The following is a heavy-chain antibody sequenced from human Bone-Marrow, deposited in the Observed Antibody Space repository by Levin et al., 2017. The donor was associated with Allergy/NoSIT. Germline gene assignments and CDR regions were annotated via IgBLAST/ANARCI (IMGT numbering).Heavy chain of an antibody. V-gene: IGHV3-11*01. Sequence: PGGSLRLSCTTSGFSFSNYFMSWVRQTPGMGLEAVSYIGRTGNTKYYADSVKGRFTISRDNDKSSLHLQMDSLTVEDTAVYYCARSGMSLGEGAGMDVWGQGTTVTVS. CDR2: IGRTGNTK. J-gene: IGHJ6*02. CDR1: GFSFSNYF. D-gene: IGHD3-10*01. CDR3: ARSGMSLGEGAGMDV.